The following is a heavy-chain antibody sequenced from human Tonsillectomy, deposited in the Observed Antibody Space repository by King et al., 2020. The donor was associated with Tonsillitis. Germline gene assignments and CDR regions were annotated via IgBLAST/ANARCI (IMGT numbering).Heavy chain of an antibody. Sequence: VQLVESGGGLVQPGGSLRLSCAASGFTFSSYWMSWGRQAPGKGLEWVANIKQDGREKYYVDSVKGRFTISRDNARNSLYLQMNSLRAEDTAVYYCARDWSPDYDILTGYPYWGQGTLVTVSS. CDR1: GFTFSSYW. CDR2: IKQDGREK. CDR3: ARDWSPDYDILTGYPY. D-gene: IGHD3-9*01. V-gene: IGHV3-7*01. J-gene: IGHJ4*02.